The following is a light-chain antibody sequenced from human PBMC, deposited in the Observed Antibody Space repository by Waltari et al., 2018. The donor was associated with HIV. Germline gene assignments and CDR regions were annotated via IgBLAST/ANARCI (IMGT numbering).Light chain of an antibody. Sequence: QAVLTQPASLSASPGASASLTCTLRSGINVGTSRIYWYQQKPGSPPRYLLRYRSDSHKEQGSALTRRFAGSKAASANAGMLLISGLQAADEADYYCMIWHSSSWVFGGGTKLTVL. CDR2: YRSDSHK. CDR3: MIWHSSSWV. CDR1: SGINVGTSR. J-gene: IGLJ3*02. V-gene: IGLV5-45*01.